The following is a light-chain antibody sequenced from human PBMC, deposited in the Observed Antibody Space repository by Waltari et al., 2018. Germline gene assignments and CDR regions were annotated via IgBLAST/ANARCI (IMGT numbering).Light chain of an antibody. Sequence: QSVLTQPPSASGTPGQRVTISCSGGSSNIGGHSVSWYQQLPGTAPKLLIYRNDQRPSGVPDRFSGSKSATSASLAISGLRSEDEADYDCAAWDDILSGPVFGGGTELTVL. CDR3: AAWDDILSGPV. CDR1: SSNIGGHS. CDR2: RND. V-gene: IGLV1-47*01. J-gene: IGLJ3*02.